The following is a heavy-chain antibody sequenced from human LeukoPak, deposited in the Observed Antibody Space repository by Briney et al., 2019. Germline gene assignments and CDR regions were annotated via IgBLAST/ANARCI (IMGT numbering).Heavy chain of an antibody. V-gene: IGHV3-23*01. Sequence: GGSLRLSCAASGFAFSSFAMGWVRQAPGKGLEWVSAMSGSGGSTYYADSVKGRFTISRDNSKTTLHLQMNSLRAEDTAVYYCANGDKKRITMVRGVMQPFDYWGQGTLVTVSS. CDR1: GFAFSSFA. CDR2: MSGSGGST. J-gene: IGHJ4*02. CDR3: ANGDKKRITMVRGVMQPFDY. D-gene: IGHD3-10*01.